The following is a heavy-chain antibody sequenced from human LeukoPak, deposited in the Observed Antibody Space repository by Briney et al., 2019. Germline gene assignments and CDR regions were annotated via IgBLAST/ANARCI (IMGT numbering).Heavy chain of an antibody. Sequence: SETLSLTCTVSGYSISSGYYWGWIRQPPGEGLEWIGSIYHSGTTYYNPSLKSRVTISIDTSKTQFSLKLSSVTAADTAVYYCARDCGGDCYSAGWYFDLWGRGTLVTVSS. CDR3: ARDCGGDCYSAGWYFDL. CDR1: GYSISSGYY. CDR2: IYHSGTT. D-gene: IGHD2-21*02. J-gene: IGHJ2*01. V-gene: IGHV4-38-2*02.